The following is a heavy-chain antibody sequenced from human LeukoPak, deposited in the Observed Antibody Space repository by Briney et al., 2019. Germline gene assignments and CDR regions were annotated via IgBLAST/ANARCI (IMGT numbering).Heavy chain of an antibody. CDR2: IYHSGST. D-gene: IGHD3-3*01. Sequence: PSETLSLTCAVSGYSISSGYYWGWIRQPPGKGLEWIGSIYHSGSTYYNPSLKSRVTISVDTSKNQFSLKLSSVTAADTAVYYCARDLGPYYDFWSGYYNYYYYYYMDVWGKGTTVTVSS. J-gene: IGHJ6*03. V-gene: IGHV4-38-2*02. CDR1: GYSISSGYY. CDR3: ARDLGPYYDFWSGYYNYYYYYYMDV.